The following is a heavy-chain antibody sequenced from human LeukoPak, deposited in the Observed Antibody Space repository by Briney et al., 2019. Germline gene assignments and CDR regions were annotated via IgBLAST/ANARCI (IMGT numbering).Heavy chain of an antibody. V-gene: IGHV5-51*01. CDR3: ARLSYYGILTGYGNWFDL. J-gene: IGHJ5*02. Sequence: GESLKISCKGSGYSFTSYWIGWVRQMPGKGLEWMGIIYPGDSDTRYSPSFQGQVTISADKSISTAYLQWSSLKASDTAMYYCARLSYYGILTGYGNWFDLWGQGTLVTVSS. CDR2: IYPGDSDT. CDR1: GYSFTSYW. D-gene: IGHD3-9*01.